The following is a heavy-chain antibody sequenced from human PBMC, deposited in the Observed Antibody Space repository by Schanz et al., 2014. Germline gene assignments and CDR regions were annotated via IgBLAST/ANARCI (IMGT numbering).Heavy chain of an antibody. V-gene: IGHV3-21*02. J-gene: IGHJ4*02. CDR2: ISSSSMYI. D-gene: IGHD6-19*01. Sequence: EAQLLESGGGLVQPGGSLRLSCVASGFTFFGIFAMTWVRQAPGKGLEWVSSISSSSMYIYQADSMRGRFTISRDNAKNSLYLQVNNLSAEDTAVYYCVRDKKGFVAVAGRAPFDYWGQGTLVTVSS. CDR3: VRDKKGFVAVAGRAPFDY. CDR1: GFTFFGIFA.